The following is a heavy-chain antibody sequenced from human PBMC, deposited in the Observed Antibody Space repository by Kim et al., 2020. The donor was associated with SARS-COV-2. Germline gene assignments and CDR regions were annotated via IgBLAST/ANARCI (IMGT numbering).Heavy chain of an antibody. CDR2: IRAKINGYTT. Sequence: GGSLRLSCAASGFTLGDHYMDWVRQIPGKGLEWLGRIRAKINGYTTEYATSVKGSFIISSDESKNSMYLQMSRLKTEDTAVYYCAEVVGYTYGHDGFDIWGQGTTVTVSS. CDR3: AEVVGYTYGHDGFDI. CDR1: GFTLGDHY. V-gene: IGHV3-72*01. J-gene: IGHJ3*02. D-gene: IGHD4-17*01.